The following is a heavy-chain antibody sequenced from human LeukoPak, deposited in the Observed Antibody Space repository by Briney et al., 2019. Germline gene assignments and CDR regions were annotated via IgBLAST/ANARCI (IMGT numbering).Heavy chain of an antibody. Sequence: GGSLRLSCAASGFAFSSYWMSWVRQAPGKGLEWVANIRQDGTDKQYVDSVKGRFTISRDNAKNSLYLQMNSLRAEDTALYYCAKGGIHRGYYYYYMDVWGKGTTVTISS. D-gene: IGHD6-13*01. CDR1: GFAFSSYW. CDR2: IRQDGTDK. V-gene: IGHV3-7*03. J-gene: IGHJ6*03. CDR3: AKGGIHRGYYYYYMDV.